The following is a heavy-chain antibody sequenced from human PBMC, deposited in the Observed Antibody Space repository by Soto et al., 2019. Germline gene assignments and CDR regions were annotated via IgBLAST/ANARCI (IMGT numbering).Heavy chain of an antibody. J-gene: IGHJ4*02. D-gene: IGHD5-12*01. Sequence: QVQLVQSGAEVKKPGSSVKVSCKSSGGPFSSYTISRVRQAPGQGLEWMGRIIPILRIANYAQKFQGRVTITADKSTSTEYMELSILRSEDTAVYYCARDLGSVVATGLGLFDYWGQGTLVTVSS. CDR2: IIPILRIA. CDR3: ARDLGSVVATGLGLFDY. CDR1: GGPFSSYT. V-gene: IGHV1-69*08.